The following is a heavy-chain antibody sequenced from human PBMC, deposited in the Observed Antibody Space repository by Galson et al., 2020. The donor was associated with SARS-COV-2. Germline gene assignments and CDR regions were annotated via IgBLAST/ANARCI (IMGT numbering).Heavy chain of an antibody. CDR2: ISSDGSNS. D-gene: IGHD1-26*01. J-gene: IGHJ4*02. CDR1: GFTFSNYV. CDR3: ARGGEWELPFYFDY. Sequence: GGSLRLSCAASGFTFSNYVMHWVRQAPGKGPEWVAVISSDGSNSFYAHSLKGRFTISRDNSKSTLYLQMNSLTAEDTAVYYCARGGEWELPFYFDYWCQGTLVTVSS. V-gene: IGHV3-30*04.